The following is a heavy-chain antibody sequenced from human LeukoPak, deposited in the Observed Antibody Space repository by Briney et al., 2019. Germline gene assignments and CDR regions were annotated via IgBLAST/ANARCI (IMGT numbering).Heavy chain of an antibody. CDR1: GFTFSSYS. J-gene: IGHJ4*02. D-gene: IGHD4-17*01. V-gene: IGHV3-21*01. CDR2: INSNSSYI. Sequence: GGSLRLSCAASGFTFSSYSMNWVRQAPGKGLEWVSSINSNSSYIYYTDSLKGRFTISRDNSKNTLYLQMNSLRAEDTAVYYCAKGEGRRRAVTTLPLYFDYWGQGTLVTVSS. CDR3: AKGEGRRRAVTTLPLYFDY.